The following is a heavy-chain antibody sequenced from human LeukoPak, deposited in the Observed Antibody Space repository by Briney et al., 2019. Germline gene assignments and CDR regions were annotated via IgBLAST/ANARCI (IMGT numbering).Heavy chain of an antibody. CDR2: INPNSGGT. CDR3: ARVPIPIAAAGGRNWFDP. V-gene: IGHV1-2*02. D-gene: IGHD6-13*01. CDR1: GYTFTGYY. J-gene: IGHJ5*02. Sequence: ASVKVSCKASGYTFTGYYMHWVRQAPGQGLEWMGWINPNSGGTNYAQKFQGRLTMTRDTSISTAYMELSRLRSDDTAVYYCARVPIPIAAAGGRNWFDPWGQGTLVTVSS.